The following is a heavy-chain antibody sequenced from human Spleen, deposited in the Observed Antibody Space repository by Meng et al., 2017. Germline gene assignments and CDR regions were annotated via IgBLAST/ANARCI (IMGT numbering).Heavy chain of an antibody. J-gene: IGHJ3*02. D-gene: IGHD6-19*01. CDR1: GFTFSTSA. V-gene: IGHV3-23*01. Sequence: GESLKISCAASGFTFSTSAMSWVRQAPGKGLEWVSTMSGSGGITYYADSEKGRFTVSRDNSKNTLYLQMNSLRAEDTAVYYCARDGDGSGWYPDAFDIWGQGTMVTVSS. CDR2: MSGSGGIT. CDR3: ARDGDGSGWYPDAFDI.